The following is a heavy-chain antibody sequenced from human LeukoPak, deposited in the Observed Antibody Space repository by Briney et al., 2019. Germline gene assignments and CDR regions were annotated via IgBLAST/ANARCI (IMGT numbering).Heavy chain of an antibody. CDR1: GGSISSSSYY. Sequence: NPSETLSLTCTVSGGSISSSSYYWGWIRQPPGKELEWIGSIYYVGSTYYNPSLKSRVTISVDTSKNQFSLKLSSVTAADTAVYYCARDRGYSYGYPYYYYMDVWGKGTTVTVSS. D-gene: IGHD5-18*01. CDR3: ARDRGYSYGYPYYYYMDV. V-gene: IGHV4-39*07. CDR2: IYYVGST. J-gene: IGHJ6*03.